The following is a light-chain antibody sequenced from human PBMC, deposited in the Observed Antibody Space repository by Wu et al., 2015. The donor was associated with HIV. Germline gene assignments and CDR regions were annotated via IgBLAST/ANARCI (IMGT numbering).Light chain of an antibody. CDR2: GAS. Sequence: EIVMTQSPATLSVSPGERATLSCRASQSISINLAWYQQKPGQPPRLLMYGASIRVTGVPARFSGSGSGTEFTLTISNMQSEDFAVYYCQQYNDWPPVLTFGGGTKVDI. CDR3: QQYNDWPPVLT. CDR1: QSISIN. J-gene: IGKJ4*01. V-gene: IGKV3-15*01.